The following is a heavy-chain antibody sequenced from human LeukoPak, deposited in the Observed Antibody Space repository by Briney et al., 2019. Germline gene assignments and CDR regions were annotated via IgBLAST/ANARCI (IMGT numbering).Heavy chain of an antibody. V-gene: IGHV1-69*06. D-gene: IGHD3-22*01. Sequence: PGGSLRLSCAASGFTFSSYVISWVRQAPGQGLEWMGGIIPMFGTANYAQKFQDRVTITADKSTSTDYMELSSLRSEDTAVYYCASLNYYDTSSYFDYWGQGTLVTVSS. CDR3: ASLNYYDTSSYFDY. CDR2: IIPMFGTA. CDR1: GFTFSSYV. J-gene: IGHJ4*02.